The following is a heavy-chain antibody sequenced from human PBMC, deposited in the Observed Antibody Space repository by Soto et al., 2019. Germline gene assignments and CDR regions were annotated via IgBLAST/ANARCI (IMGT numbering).Heavy chain of an antibody. CDR1: GFTFSSYS. CDR2: ISSSSSYI. V-gene: IGHV3-21*01. D-gene: IGHD3-10*01. J-gene: IGHJ4*02. Sequence: EVQLVESGGGLVKPGGSLRLSCAASGFTFSSYSMNWVRQAPGKGLEWVSSISSSSSYIYYGDSVKGRFTISRDNAKNALDLQMNSRRAEDTAVYYCARGLPDGSGQYCDYWGQGTLVTVSS. CDR3: ARGLPDGSGQYCDY.